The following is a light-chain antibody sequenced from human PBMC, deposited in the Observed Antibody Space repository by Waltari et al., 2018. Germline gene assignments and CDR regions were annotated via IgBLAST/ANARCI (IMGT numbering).Light chain of an antibody. Sequence: QSALTQPASVSGSPGQTITISCTRTIIDIGGHNYVSWYQQHPGQAPKLMLYEVVKRPSGVSNRFSGSKSGNTASLTISGLQAEDDAIYYCSSYASSKFGGGTKLTVL. V-gene: IGLV2-14*01. J-gene: IGLJ2*01. CDR3: SSYASSK. CDR2: EVV. CDR1: IIDIGGHNY.